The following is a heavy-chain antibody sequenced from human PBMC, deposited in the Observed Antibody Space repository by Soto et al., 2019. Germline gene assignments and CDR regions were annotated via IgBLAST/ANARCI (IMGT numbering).Heavy chain of an antibody. CDR3: ARVNPEYSSSSGDGYYYMDV. J-gene: IGHJ6*03. Sequence: SETLCLTCSVSGGSISSYYWSWIWQPPGKGLEWIGYIYDSGSTNYNPSLKSRVSISVDTSKIQFSLKLSSVTAADTAVYYCARVNPEYSSSSGDGYYYMDVWGKGTTVTVSS. CDR2: IYDSGST. V-gene: IGHV4-59*01. D-gene: IGHD6-6*01. CDR1: GGSISSYY.